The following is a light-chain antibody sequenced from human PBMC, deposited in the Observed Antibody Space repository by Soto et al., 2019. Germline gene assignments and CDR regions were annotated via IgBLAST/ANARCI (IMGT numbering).Light chain of an antibody. CDR3: QQYFSSELT. J-gene: IGKJ4*01. Sequence: VVLTQSPGTLSLSPGQRATLSCRASQVLSSNYLAWYQQRPGQAPRLLLYDVFSRATGIPDRFSGSGSGSDFTLTISRLEPEDSGVYYCQQYFSSELTFGGGTKVELK. CDR2: DVF. V-gene: IGKV3-20*01. CDR1: QVLSSNY.